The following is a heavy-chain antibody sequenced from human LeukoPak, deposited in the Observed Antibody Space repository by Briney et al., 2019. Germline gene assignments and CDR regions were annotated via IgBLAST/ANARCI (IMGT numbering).Heavy chain of an antibody. Sequence: GGSLRLSCAASGFTFSSYSMNWVRQAPGKGLEWVSSISSSSSYIYYADSVKGRFTISRDNAKNSLYLQMNSLRAEDTAVYYCARGTSSSWYYFDYWGQGTLVTVSS. D-gene: IGHD6-13*01. CDR1: GFTFSSYS. J-gene: IGHJ4*02. V-gene: IGHV3-21*01. CDR3: ARGTSSSWYYFDY. CDR2: ISSSSSYI.